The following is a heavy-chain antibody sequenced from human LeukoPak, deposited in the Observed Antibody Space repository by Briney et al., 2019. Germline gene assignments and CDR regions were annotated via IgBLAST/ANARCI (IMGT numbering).Heavy chain of an antibody. CDR2: IRYDGNDK. V-gene: IGHV3-30*02. Sequence: GGSLRLSCAASGFTFSYYGMHWVRQAPGKGLEWVSFIRYDGNDKFYADSVKGRFTISRDTSRNTLYLQMNSLRAEDTAVYYCAKASYDSSGYFDYWGQGTLVTVSS. J-gene: IGHJ4*02. CDR1: GFTFSYYG. CDR3: AKASYDSSGYFDY. D-gene: IGHD3-22*01.